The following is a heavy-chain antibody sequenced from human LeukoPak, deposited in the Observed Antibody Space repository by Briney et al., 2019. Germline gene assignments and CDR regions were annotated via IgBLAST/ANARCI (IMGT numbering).Heavy chain of an antibody. J-gene: IGHJ4*02. CDR1: GGSFSGYY. Sequence: MTSETLSLTCAVYGGSFSGYYWSWIRQPPGKGLEWIGEINHSGSTNYNPSLKSRVTISVDTSKNQFSLKLSSVTAADTAVYYCARGGSVLRFLEWLLSFDYWGQGILVTVSS. CDR3: ARGGSVLRFLEWLLSFDY. V-gene: IGHV4-34*01. D-gene: IGHD3-3*01. CDR2: INHSGST.